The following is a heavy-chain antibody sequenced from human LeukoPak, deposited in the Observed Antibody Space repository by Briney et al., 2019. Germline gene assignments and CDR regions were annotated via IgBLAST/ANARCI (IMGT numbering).Heavy chain of an antibody. D-gene: IGHD4-17*01. J-gene: IGHJ6*03. V-gene: IGHV3-30*02. CDR3: AKYYGDDPDYYYYMDV. Sequence: GGSLRLSCAASGFTFSSYGMHWVRQAPGKGLDWVAFIHHDGSNKYYADSVRGRFTISRDNSKNTLYLQMNSLRAEDTAVYYCAKYYGDDPDYYYYMDVWGKGTTVTISS. CDR2: IHHDGSNK. CDR1: GFTFSSYG.